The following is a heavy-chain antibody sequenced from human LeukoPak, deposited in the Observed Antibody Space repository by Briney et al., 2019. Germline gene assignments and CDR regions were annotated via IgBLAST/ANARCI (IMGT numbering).Heavy chain of an antibody. CDR1: GYTFTSYD. D-gene: IGHD3-22*01. CDR3: ARGGPKYYYDSSGYSPLDY. V-gene: IGHV1-8*03. J-gene: IGHJ4*02. Sequence: ASVKVSCKASGYTFTSYDINWVRQATGQGLEWMGWMNPNSGNTVYAQKFQGRVTITRNTSISTAYMELSSLRSEDTAVYYCARGGPKYYYDSSGYSPLDYWGQGTLVTVSS. CDR2: MNPNSGNT.